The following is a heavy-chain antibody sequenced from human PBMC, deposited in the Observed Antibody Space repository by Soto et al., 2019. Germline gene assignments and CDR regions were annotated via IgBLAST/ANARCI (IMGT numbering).Heavy chain of an antibody. Sequence: GGSLRLSCAASGFTFSSYAMSWVRQAPGKGLEWVSAISGSGGSTYYADSVKGRFTISRDNSKNTLYLQMNSLRAEDTAVYYCAKAPNCSGGSCYLLDAFDIWGQGTMVTVSS. V-gene: IGHV3-23*01. CDR1: GFTFSSYA. D-gene: IGHD2-15*01. CDR2: ISGSGGST. CDR3: AKAPNCSGGSCYLLDAFDI. J-gene: IGHJ3*02.